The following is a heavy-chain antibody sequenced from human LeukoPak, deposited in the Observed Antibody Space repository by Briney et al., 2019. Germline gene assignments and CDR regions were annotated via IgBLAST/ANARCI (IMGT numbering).Heavy chain of an antibody. Sequence: GESLKISCKGSGYSFTSYWIGWVRQMPGKGLEWMGIIYPGDSDTRYSPSFQGQVTISADKSINTAYLQWSSLKASDTAMYYCARTAYCGGDCLNFDYWGQGTLVTVSS. V-gene: IGHV5-51*01. CDR2: IYPGDSDT. CDR1: GYSFTSYW. D-gene: IGHD2-21*02. CDR3: ARTAYCGGDCLNFDY. J-gene: IGHJ4*02.